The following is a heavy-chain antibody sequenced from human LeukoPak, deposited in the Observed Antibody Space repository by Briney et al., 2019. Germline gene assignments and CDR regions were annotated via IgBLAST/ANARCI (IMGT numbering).Heavy chain of an antibody. D-gene: IGHD3-10*01. CDR2: IYYSGST. J-gene: IGHJ4*02. CDR3: ARTRYYYNSRSYGAPYYFDY. CDR1: GGSISSYY. V-gene: IGHV4-59*08. Sequence: SETLSLTCTVSGGSISSYYWSWIRQPPEKGLEWIGEIYYSGSTNYNPSLKSRVTISIDKSKNQFSLKLSSVTAADTAVYYCARTRYYYNSRSYGAPYYFDYWGQGTLVTVSS.